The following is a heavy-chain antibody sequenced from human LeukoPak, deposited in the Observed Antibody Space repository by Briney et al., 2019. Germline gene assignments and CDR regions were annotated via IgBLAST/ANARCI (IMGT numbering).Heavy chain of an antibody. J-gene: IGHJ4*02. CDR2: ISWNSGSI. CDR3: AKDEYYDILTGHQGFDY. CDR1: GFTFDDYA. Sequence: GGSLRLSCAASGFTFDDYAMHWVRQAPGKGLEWVSGISWNSGSIGYADSVKGRFTISRDNAKNSLYLQMNSLRADDMALYYCAKDEYYDILTGHQGFDYWGQGTLVTVSS. D-gene: IGHD3-9*01. V-gene: IGHV3-9*03.